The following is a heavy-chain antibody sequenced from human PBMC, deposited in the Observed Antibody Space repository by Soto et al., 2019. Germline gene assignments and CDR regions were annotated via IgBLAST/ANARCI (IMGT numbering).Heavy chain of an antibody. CDR1: GYTFTSYG. Sequence: ASVKVSCKASGYTFTSYGVTWVRQAPGQGLEWMGWISAHNGNTDYAQKLQGRVIVTRDTSTSTAYMELRSLRSDDTAVYYCARGRYGDYWGQGALVTVSS. D-gene: IGHD1-1*01. CDR3: ARGRYGDY. V-gene: IGHV1-18*01. J-gene: IGHJ4*02. CDR2: ISAHNGNT.